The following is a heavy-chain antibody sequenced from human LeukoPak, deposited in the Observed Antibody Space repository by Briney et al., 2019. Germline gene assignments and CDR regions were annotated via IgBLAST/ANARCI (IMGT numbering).Heavy chain of an antibody. V-gene: IGHV1-18*04. CDR1: GYTFTSYY. Sequence: ASVKVSCKASGYTFTSYYMHWVRQAPGQGLEWMGWISAYNGNTNYAQKLQGRVTMTTDTSTSTAYMELRSLRSDDTAVYYCARHDYGDYVNAFDIWGQGTMVTASS. CDR2: ISAYNGNT. D-gene: IGHD4-17*01. J-gene: IGHJ3*02. CDR3: ARHDYGDYVNAFDI.